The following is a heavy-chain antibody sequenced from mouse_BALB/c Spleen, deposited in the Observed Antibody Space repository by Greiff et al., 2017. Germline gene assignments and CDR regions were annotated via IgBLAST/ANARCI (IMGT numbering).Heavy chain of an antibody. Sequence: EVKVVESGGGLVQPGGSRKLSCAASGFTFSSFGMHWVRQAPEKGLEWVAYISSGSSTIYYADTVKGRFTISRDNPKNTLFLQMTSLRSEDTAMYYCARSNYYRYDGFAYWGQGTLVTVSA. V-gene: IGHV5-17*02. D-gene: IGHD2-14*01. CDR1: GFTFSSFG. J-gene: IGHJ3*01. CDR2: ISSGSSTI. CDR3: ARSNYYRYDGFAY.